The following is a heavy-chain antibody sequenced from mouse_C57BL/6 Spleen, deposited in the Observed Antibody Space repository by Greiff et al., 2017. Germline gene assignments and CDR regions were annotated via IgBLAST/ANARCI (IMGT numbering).Heavy chain of an antibody. CDR2: ISSGSSTI. CDR1: GFTFSDYG. V-gene: IGHV5-17*01. D-gene: IGHD1-1*01. CDR3: ARGNYGSPHWYFDV. J-gene: IGHJ1*03. Sequence: EVKLMEPGGGLVKPGGSLKLSCAASGFTFSDYGMHWVRQAPGQGLEWVAYISSGSSTIYYADTVKGRFTISRDNAKNTLCLQMTSLRSEDTAMYYCARGNYGSPHWYFDVWGTGTTVTVSS.